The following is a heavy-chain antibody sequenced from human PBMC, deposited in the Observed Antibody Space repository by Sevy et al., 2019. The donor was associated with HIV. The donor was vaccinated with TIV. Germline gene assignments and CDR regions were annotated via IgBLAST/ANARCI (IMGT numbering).Heavy chain of an antibody. D-gene: IGHD5-18*01. CDR3: AGGDTSMVTDLDY. CDR1: GFTVSTYA. V-gene: IGHV3-23*01. CDR2: ITGGGDST. Sequence: GGSLRLSCAASGFTVSTYAINWVRQAPGEGLEWVSAITGGGDSTYYADSVKGRFTISRDKSKNGVYLQMNSLRAEDTAVYYCAGGDTSMVTDLDYWGQGTLVTVSS. J-gene: IGHJ4*02.